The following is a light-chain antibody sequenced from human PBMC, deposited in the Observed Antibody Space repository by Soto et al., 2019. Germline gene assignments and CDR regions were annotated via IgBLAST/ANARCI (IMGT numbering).Light chain of an antibody. CDR2: GAS. CDR1: QNINTY. Sequence: DIQMTQSPSSLSASVGDKVTITCHTSQNINTYLNWYQQKPGKAPKLLIYGASSLQSGVPLRFSGSGSGTDFTLTIRSLEPEDFATYYCQESSSPLWGTCGQGTTGDIK. J-gene: IGKJ1*01. V-gene: IGKV1-39*01. CDR3: QESSSPLWGT.